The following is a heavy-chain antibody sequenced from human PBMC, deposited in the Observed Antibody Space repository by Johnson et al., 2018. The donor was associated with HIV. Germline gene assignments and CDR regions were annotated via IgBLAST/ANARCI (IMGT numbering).Heavy chain of an antibody. CDR3: ASSWGNAFDI. Sequence: QVQLVESGGGVVQPGRSLRLSCAASGFTFTTYAMHWVRQAPGKGLEWVAVISYDGSNKYYADSGKGRFTISRDNSKNTLYLQMNSLRAEDTAVYYCASSWGNAFDIWGQGTMVTVSS. D-gene: IGHD7-27*01. CDR1: GFTFTTYA. J-gene: IGHJ3*02. CDR2: ISYDGSNK. V-gene: IGHV3-30*04.